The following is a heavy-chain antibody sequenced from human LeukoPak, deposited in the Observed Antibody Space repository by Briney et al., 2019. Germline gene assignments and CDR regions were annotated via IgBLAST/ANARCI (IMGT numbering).Heavy chain of an antibody. CDR3: AKDFSVYNYDSRVLDY. D-gene: IGHD3-22*01. J-gene: IGHJ4*02. CDR2: INGDGTII. Sequence: AGGSLRLSCAASGFTFRSFYMHWVRQAPGKGLVWVSRINGDGTIINYADSVKGRFTISRDNSKNTLYLQMNRLRAEDTAVYYCAKDFSVYNYDSRVLDYWGQGTLVTVSS. V-gene: IGHV3-74*01. CDR1: GFTFRSFY.